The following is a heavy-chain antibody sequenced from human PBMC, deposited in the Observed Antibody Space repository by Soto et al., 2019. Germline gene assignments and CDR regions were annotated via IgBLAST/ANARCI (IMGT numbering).Heavy chain of an antibody. CDR1: GFTFSSYS. Sequence: GGSLRLSCAASGFTFSSYSMNWVRQAPGKGLEWVSSISSSSSYIYYADSVKGRFTISRDNAKNSLYLQMNSLRAEDTAVYYCARDRWDIVATIMAEFDDWGQGTLVTVSS. J-gene: IGHJ4*02. D-gene: IGHD5-12*01. V-gene: IGHV3-21*01. CDR3: ARDRWDIVATIMAEFDD. CDR2: ISSSSSYI.